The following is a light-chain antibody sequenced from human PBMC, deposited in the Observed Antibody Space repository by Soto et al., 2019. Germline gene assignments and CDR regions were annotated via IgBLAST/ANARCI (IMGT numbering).Light chain of an antibody. Sequence: ENVLTQSPGTLSLSPGERAILSCRASQSVGNNYLGWFQQKLGQAPRLLIYGASNRATGIPDRFSGSGSGTDFTLTISRLEPEDVAVYYCQQYARSPLTFGGGTRVEIK. CDR3: QQYARSPLT. V-gene: IGKV3-20*01. J-gene: IGKJ4*01. CDR1: QSVGNNY. CDR2: GAS.